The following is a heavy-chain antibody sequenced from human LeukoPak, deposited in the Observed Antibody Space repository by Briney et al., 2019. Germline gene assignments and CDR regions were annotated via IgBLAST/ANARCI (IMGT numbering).Heavy chain of an antibody. J-gene: IGHJ4*02. V-gene: IGHV4-59*11. CDR2: IHFSGST. D-gene: IGHD3-9*01. CDR1: GGSLSGHF. Sequence: PSDTLSLTCTVSGGSLSGHFWSWFRRPPGKGLENIGYIHFSGSTNYNPSYKSRVTVSLEMSKNQFSLSLSSVTAADTAVYYCARDPGDTDWYNFDFWGQGILVTVSS. CDR3: ARDPGDTDWYNFDF.